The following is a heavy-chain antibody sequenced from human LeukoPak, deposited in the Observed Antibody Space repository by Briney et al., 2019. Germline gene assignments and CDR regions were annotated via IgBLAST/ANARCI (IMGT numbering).Heavy chain of an antibody. Sequence: SETLSLTCTVSGGSINNYYWSWIRQPPGKGLEWIGYIYYSGSTNYNPSLKSRVTISVDTSKNQFSLKLSSVTAADTAVYYCVREPVDQAFDIWGQGTMVTVSS. CDR2: IYYSGST. D-gene: IGHD5-12*01. V-gene: IGHV4-59*12. CDR3: VREPVDQAFDI. J-gene: IGHJ3*02. CDR1: GGSINNYY.